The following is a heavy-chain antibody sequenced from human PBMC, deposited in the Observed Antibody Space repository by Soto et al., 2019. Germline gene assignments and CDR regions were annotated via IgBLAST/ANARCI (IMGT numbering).Heavy chain of an antibody. J-gene: IGHJ3*02. Sequence: AGSLRLSCAASGFTFSIYSMDWVRQAPGKGLEWVSSISSSSSYIYYADSVKGRFTISRDNAKNSLYLQMNSLRAEDTAVYYCARDPSVGPLDIWGQGTMVTV. CDR2: ISSSSSYI. CDR1: GFTFSIYS. D-gene: IGHD1-26*01. CDR3: ARDPSVGPLDI. V-gene: IGHV3-21*01.